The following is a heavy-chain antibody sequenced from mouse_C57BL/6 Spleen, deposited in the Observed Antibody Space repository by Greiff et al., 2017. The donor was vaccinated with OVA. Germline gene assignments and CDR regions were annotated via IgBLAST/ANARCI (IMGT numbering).Heavy chain of an antibody. CDR1: GFSLTSYG. CDR2: IWSGGST. CDR3: ARREVAATTYAMDN. D-gene: IGHD1-1*02. Sequence: QVQLKESGPGLVQPSQSLSITCTVSGFSLTSYGVHWVRQSPGTGLEWLGVIWSGGSTDYNAAFISRLSISTDNSKSQVFFKMNSLQADDTAIYSGARREVAATTYAMDNWGQGTSVTVPS. J-gene: IGHJ4*01. V-gene: IGHV2-2*01.